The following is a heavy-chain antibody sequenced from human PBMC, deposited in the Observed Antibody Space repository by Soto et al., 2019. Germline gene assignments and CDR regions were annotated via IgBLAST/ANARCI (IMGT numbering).Heavy chain of an antibody. V-gene: IGHV2-5*02. CDR2: IYWDDDK. Sequence: QITLKESGPTLVKPTQTLTLTCTFSGFSLSTSGVGVGWIRQPPGRALECLAPIYWDDDKRYSPSLKSRLTITKDTSKNQVVLTMTNMDPVDTATYYCAHTGSYDFWSGYYLFDYWGQGTLVTVSS. J-gene: IGHJ4*02. CDR1: GFSLSTSGVG. CDR3: AHTGSYDFWSGYYLFDY. D-gene: IGHD3-3*01.